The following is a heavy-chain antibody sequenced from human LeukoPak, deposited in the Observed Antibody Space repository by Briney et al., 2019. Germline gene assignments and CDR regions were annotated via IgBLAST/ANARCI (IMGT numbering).Heavy chain of an antibody. CDR2: IWYDGSNQ. V-gene: IGHV3-33*06. D-gene: IGHD4-17*01. Sequence: PGRSLRLSCAASGFTFSSYGMQWVRQAPGKGLEWVSLIWYDGSNQAYADSVKGRFTIFRDNSKNTLYLQMNSLRAEDTAVYYCAKDMTTGPTSVCHYLGVWGKGTTVTVSS. J-gene: IGHJ6*04. CDR3: AKDMTTGPTSVCHYLGV. CDR1: GFTFSSYG.